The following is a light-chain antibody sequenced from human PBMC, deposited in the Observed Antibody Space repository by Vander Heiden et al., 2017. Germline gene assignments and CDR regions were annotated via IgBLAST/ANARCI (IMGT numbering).Light chain of an antibody. V-gene: IGKV3-15*01. J-gene: IGKJ2*01. Sequence: EIVMTQSPATLSVSPGERATLSCRASQSVSSNLAWYQQKPGQAPRLLIYGAYTRVTGIQDRFRGSGAGTEFSLTISRRQYEDFEGYDGQQYTNRLFGQGTKLEIK. CDR2: GAY. CDR1: QSVSSN. CDR3: QQYTNRL.